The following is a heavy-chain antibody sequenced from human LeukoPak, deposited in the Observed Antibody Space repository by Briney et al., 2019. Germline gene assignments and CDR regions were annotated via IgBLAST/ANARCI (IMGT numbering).Heavy chain of an antibody. CDR1: GYTFTSYA. V-gene: IGHV1-3*01. D-gene: IGHD1-1*01. CDR2: INAGNGNT. Sequence: ASVKVSCKASGYTFTSYAMHWVRQAPGQRLEWMGWINAGNGNTKYSQKFQGRVTITRDTSASTAYMELSSLRSEGTAVYYCARDRWYNWNDDYYGMDVWGQGTTVTVSS. CDR3: ARDRWYNWNDDYYGMDV. J-gene: IGHJ6*02.